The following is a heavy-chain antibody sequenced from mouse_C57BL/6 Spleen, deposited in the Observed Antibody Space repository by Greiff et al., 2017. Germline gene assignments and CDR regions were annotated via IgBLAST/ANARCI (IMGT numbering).Heavy chain of an antibody. CDR1: GYTFTRYW. V-gene: IGHV1-61*01. CDR2: IYPSDSET. D-gene: IGHD2-3*01. J-gene: IGHJ3*01. Sequence: QVQLQQPGAELVRPGSSVKLSCKASGYTFTRYWMDWVKQRPGQGLEWLGNIYPSDSETHYNQKFKDKATWTVDKSSSTAYMQLSSLTSEDSAVEYCARREDGYRVAYWGQGTLVTVSA. CDR3: ARREDGYRVAY.